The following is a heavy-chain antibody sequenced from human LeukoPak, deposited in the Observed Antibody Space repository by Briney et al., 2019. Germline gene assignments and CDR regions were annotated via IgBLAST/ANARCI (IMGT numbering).Heavy chain of an antibody. Sequence: ASVKVSCKTSGYTFSNFEINWVRHAPGQGLEWMGWISGNNDNPNYGQKFQGRFTVTTDSSTSTDYMELRNLRFDDTAVYYCARDGTSTDDYWGQGTLVTVSS. CDR1: GYTFSNFE. CDR3: ARDGTSTDDY. CDR2: ISGNNDNP. D-gene: IGHD2-2*01. V-gene: IGHV1-18*01. J-gene: IGHJ4*02.